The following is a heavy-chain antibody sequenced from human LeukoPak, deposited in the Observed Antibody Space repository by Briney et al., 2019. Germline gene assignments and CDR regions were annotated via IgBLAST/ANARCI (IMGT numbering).Heavy chain of an antibody. CDR2: IIPIFGTA. J-gene: IGHJ4*02. D-gene: IGHD6-6*01. V-gene: IGHV1-69*13. Sequence: SVKVSCKASGGTFSSYAISWVRQAPGQGLEWMGGIIPIFGTANYAQKFQGRVTITADESTSTAYMELSSLRSEDTAVYYCARDGLRIAARPSPTDYWGQGTLVTVSS. CDR1: GGTFSSYA. CDR3: ARDGLRIAARPSPTDY.